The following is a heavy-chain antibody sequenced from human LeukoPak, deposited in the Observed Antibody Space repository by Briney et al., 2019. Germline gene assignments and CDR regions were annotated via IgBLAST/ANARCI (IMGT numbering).Heavy chain of an antibody. CDR3: AKHSYDSSGYYSIDY. CDR1: GFTLTSYA. Sequence: LSGGSLRLSCAASGFTLTSYAMNWVRQAPGKGLEWVSAIIGSVHSTYYADSVKGRFTISRDNSKNTLYLQMNSLRAEDTAVYYCAKHSYDSSGYYSIDYWGQGTLVTVFS. V-gene: IGHV3-23*01. D-gene: IGHD3-22*01. CDR2: IIGSVHST. J-gene: IGHJ4*02.